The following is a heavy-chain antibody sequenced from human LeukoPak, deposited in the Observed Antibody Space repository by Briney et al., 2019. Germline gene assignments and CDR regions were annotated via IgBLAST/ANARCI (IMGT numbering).Heavy chain of an antibody. CDR3: ARDAYDPPHYYMDV. CDR2: ISSSSSYI. V-gene: IGHV3-21*01. Sequence: GGSLRLSCAASGFTFSSYAMSWVRQAPGKGLEWVSSISSSSSYIYYADSVKGRFTISRDNAKNSLYLQMNSLRAEDTAVYYCARDAYDPPHYYMDVWGKGTTVTVSS. D-gene: IGHD3-3*01. CDR1: GFTFSSYA. J-gene: IGHJ6*03.